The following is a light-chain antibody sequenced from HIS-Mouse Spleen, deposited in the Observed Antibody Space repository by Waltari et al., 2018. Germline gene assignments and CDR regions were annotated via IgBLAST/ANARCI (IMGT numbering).Light chain of an antibody. CDR1: QSVSSY. CDR3: QQRINWPPWT. CDR2: DAS. J-gene: IGKJ1*01. Sequence: EIVLTQSPATLSLSPGERATLSCRASQSVSSYLAWYQQKPGQAPRLLIYDASNGATGIPARFSGSGSGTDFTLTIRSLEPEDFAVYYCQQRINWPPWTFGPGTQVEIK. V-gene: IGKV3-11*01.